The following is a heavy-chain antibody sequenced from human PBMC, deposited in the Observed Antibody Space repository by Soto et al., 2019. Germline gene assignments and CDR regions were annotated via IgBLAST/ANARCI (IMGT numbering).Heavy chain of an antibody. D-gene: IGHD2-15*01. V-gene: IGHV1-69*01. CDR1: GGTFSSSA. CDR3: ARMARRGGGSCYPH. CDR2: IIPIFGTA. J-gene: IGHJ4*02. Sequence: QVQMVPSGAEVKKPGSSVKVSCKASGGTFSSSAISWVRQSPGQGLKWMVGIIPIFGTANYAQKFQGRVTTTADQPTSTAYMGQSSLSSEDTAEHDCARMARRGGGSCYPHWGQGPLVTVSS.